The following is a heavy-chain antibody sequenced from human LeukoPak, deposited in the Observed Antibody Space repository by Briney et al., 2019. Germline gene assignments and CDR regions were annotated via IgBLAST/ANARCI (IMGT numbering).Heavy chain of an antibody. D-gene: IGHD4-17*01. CDR1: GFTFDDYG. V-gene: IGHV3-9*01. J-gene: IGHJ4*02. Sequence: GGSLRLSCAASGFTFDDYGMSWVRQAPGKGLEWVSGISWNSGSIGYADSVKGRFTISRDNAKNSLYLQMNSLRAEDTALYYCAKDTGPYYGDSYFDYWGQGTLVTVSS. CDR3: AKDTGPYYGDSYFDY. CDR2: ISWNSGSI.